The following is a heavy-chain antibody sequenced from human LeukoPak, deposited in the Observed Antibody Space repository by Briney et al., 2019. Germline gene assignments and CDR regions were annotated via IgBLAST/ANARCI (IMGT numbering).Heavy chain of an antibody. CDR2: IVVGSGNT. D-gene: IGHD3-22*01. CDR3: ATELEYYDSSGYYG. CDR1: GFTFTSSA. Sequence: SVKVSCKASGFTFTSSAMQWVRQARGQRLEWIGWIVVGSGNTNYAQKFQERVTITRDMSTSTAYMELSSLRSEDTAVYYCATELEYYDSSGYYGWGQGTLVTVSS. V-gene: IGHV1-58*02. J-gene: IGHJ4*02.